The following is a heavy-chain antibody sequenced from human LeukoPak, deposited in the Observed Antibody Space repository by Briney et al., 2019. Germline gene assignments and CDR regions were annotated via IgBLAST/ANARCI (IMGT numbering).Heavy chain of an antibody. CDR2: IYYSGST. CDR3: ARETGRLTYYFDY. J-gene: IGHJ4*02. D-gene: IGHD1-14*01. CDR1: GGSISSGGYY. Sequence: PSETLSLTCTVSGGSISSGGYYWSWIRQHPGKGLEWIGYIYYSGSTYYNPSLKSRVTISVDTSKNQFSLKLSSVTAADTAVYYCARETGRLTYYFDYWGQGTLATVSS. V-gene: IGHV4-31*03.